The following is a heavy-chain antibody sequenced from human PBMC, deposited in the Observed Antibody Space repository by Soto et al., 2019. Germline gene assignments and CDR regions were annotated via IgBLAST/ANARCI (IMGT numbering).Heavy chain of an antibody. J-gene: IGHJ3*02. CDR1: GFTFSSYS. D-gene: IGHD6-6*01. CDR3: ARVTSIAARLNHDAFDI. Sequence: PGGSLRLSCAASGFTFSSYSMNWVRQAPGKGLEWVSSISSSSSYIYYADSVKGRFTISRDNAKNSLYLQMNSLRAEDTAVYYCARVTSIAARLNHDAFDIWGQGTMVTVSS. CDR2: ISSSSSYI. V-gene: IGHV3-21*01.